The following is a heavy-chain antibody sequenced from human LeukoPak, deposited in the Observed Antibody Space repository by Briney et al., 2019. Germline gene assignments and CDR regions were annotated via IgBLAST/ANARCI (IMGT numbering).Heavy chain of an antibody. CDR1: GGPFSGYY. CDR3: ARSRLFGGYGGNVGHKDFDY. Sequence: SGTLSLTCAVSGGPFSGYYWSWVRQPPGKGVERSGEINQGGTTNYTPSSRSRLTILIDASSNQFSLRLSSVPAADTAVYYCARSRLFGGYGGNVGHKDFDYRGQGILVTVSS. D-gene: IGHD3-22*01. V-gene: IGHV4-34*01. J-gene: IGHJ4*02. CDR2: INQGGTT.